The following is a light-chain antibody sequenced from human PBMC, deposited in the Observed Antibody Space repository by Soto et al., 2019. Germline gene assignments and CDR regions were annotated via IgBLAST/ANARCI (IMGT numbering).Light chain of an antibody. CDR1: SPNIGSNT. CDR2: SNN. CDR3: AAWDDSLNGRV. J-gene: IGLJ3*02. Sequence: QSVLTQPPSASGTPGQRVTFPCSGSSPNIGSNTVNWYQQFPGTAPKVLMYSNNQRPSGVPDRFSGSKSGTSASLAISGLQSEDEADYYCAAWDDSLNGRVFGGGTKLTVL. V-gene: IGLV1-44*01.